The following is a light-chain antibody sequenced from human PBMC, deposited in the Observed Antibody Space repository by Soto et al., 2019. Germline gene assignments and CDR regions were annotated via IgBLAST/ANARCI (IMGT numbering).Light chain of an antibody. CDR1: SGHSSYA. CDR2: LNSDGSH. V-gene: IGLV4-69*01. CDR3: QTWGTGIHKV. Sequence: QTVVTQSPSASASLGASVKLTCSLSSGHSSYAIAWHQQQPEKGPRYLMKLNSDGSHSKGDGIPDRFSGSSSGAERYLTISGLQSEDEADYYCQTWGTGIHKVFGGGTKLTVL. J-gene: IGLJ2*01.